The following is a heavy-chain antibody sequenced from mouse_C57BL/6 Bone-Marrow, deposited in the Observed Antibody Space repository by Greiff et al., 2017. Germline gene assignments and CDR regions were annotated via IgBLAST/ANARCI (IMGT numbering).Heavy chain of an antibody. CDR2: ISSGSSTI. CDR1: GFTFSDYG. Sequence: EVHLVESGGGLVKPGGSLKLSCAASGFTFSDYGMHWVRQAPEKGLEWVAYISSGSSTIYYADTVKGRYTISRDNAKNTRFLQMTRLRSEDTAMYYCARRPSMDYWGQGTSVTVSS. J-gene: IGHJ4*01. V-gene: IGHV5-17*01. CDR3: ARRPSMDY.